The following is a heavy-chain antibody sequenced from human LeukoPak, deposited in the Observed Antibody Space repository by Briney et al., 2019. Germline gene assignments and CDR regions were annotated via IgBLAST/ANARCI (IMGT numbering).Heavy chain of an antibody. CDR1: GFTFSSYA. J-gene: IGHJ5*02. CDR3: AGSPLGGGWFDP. Sequence: GGSLRLSCAASGFTFSSYAMSWVRQAPGKGLEWVSAISGSGGSTYYADSVKGRFTTSRDNSKNTLYLQMNSLRAEDTAVYYCAGSPLGGGWFDPWGQGTLVTVSS. D-gene: IGHD3-16*01. V-gene: IGHV3-23*01. CDR2: ISGSGGST.